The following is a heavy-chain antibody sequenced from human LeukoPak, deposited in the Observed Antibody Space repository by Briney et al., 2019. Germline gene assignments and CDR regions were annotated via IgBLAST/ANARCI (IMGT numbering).Heavy chain of an antibody. CDR3: AGGTVDTAMEPDY. CDR2: IYYSGST. CDR1: GGSISSYY. J-gene: IGHJ4*02. V-gene: IGHV4-59*01. D-gene: IGHD5-18*01. Sequence: PSGTLSLTCTASGGSISSYYWSWIRQPPGKGLEWVGFIYYSGSTNYNPSLRSRVTISVDTSKNQFSLKLSSVTAADTAVYYCAGGTVDTAMEPDYWGQGTLVTVSS.